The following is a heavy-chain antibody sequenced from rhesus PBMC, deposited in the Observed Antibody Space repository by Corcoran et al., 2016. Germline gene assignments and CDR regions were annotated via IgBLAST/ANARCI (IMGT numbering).Heavy chain of an antibody. CDR3: ARGGGARRAAPYAS. CDR1: GCSISRSNW. V-gene: IGHV4S18*01. J-gene: IGHJ4*01. CDR2: IYGGRGST. Sequence: QVQLQESGPGLVKPSETLSLPSAVSGCSISRSNWWCWLRQSPGKWLEWIGYIYGGRGSTSYNPSPKSRVTISTDTSKNQFFLKLSSGTAADTAVYYCARGGGARRAAPYASWGQGVLVTVSS. D-gene: IGHD2-33*01.